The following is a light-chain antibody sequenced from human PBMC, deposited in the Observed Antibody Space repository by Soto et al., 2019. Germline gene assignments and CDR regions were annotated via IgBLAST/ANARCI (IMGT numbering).Light chain of an antibody. V-gene: IGLV1-44*01. CDR2: SNH. CDR3: AAWDDSRNGSV. CDR1: SSNIGSYT. Sequence: QSVLTQPPSASGTPGQTVTVSCSGSSSNIGSYTVNWYQQLPGTAPKLVIYSNHQRPSGVPDRFSGSKSGTSASLAISGRQSEDEDDYYCAAWDDSRNGSVFGAGSKLTVL. J-gene: IGLJ1*01.